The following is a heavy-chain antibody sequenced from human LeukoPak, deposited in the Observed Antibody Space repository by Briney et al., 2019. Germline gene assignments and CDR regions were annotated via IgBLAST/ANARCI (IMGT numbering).Heavy chain of an antibody. CDR1: GFTFSSYG. Sequence: GGSLRLSCAASGFTFSSYGMHWVRQAPGKGLEWVAFIRYDGSNKYYADSVKGRFTISRDNSKNTLYLQMNSLRAEDTAVYYCAKDGRAKPLGYCSSTSCYRSSCFDYWGQGTLVTVSS. CDR2: IRYDGSNK. V-gene: IGHV3-30*02. J-gene: IGHJ4*02. CDR3: AKDGRAKPLGYCSSTSCYRSSCFDY. D-gene: IGHD2-2*02.